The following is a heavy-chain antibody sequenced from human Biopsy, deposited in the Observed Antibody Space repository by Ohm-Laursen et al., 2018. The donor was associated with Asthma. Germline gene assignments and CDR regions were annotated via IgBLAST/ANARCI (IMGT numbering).Heavy chain of an antibody. V-gene: IGHV1-3*04. Sequence: SVKVSCKPSGYNFISFAIHWVRQAPRQRLEWMGWVNTGNGDTKYSQKFQGRVTITRDTSASTAYMELRSLRSEDTATYYCARTYYDFLTGQVKDVFGVWGQGTMVTVSS. CDR1: GYNFISFA. D-gene: IGHD3-9*01. CDR2: VNTGNGDT. J-gene: IGHJ3*01. CDR3: ARTYYDFLTGQVKDVFGV.